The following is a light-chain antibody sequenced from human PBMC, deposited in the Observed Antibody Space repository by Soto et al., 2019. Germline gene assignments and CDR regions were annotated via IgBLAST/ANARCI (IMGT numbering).Light chain of an antibody. Sequence: QSVLTQPPSASGTPGQRVTIPCSGTSSNIGSNSVNWYQQFPGTAPKLLIYSNNQRPSGVPDRFSGSKSGTSASLAISGLQSEDEADYYCAAWDDSLNVVIFGGGTKLTVL. CDR2: SNN. J-gene: IGLJ2*01. CDR3: AAWDDSLNVVI. CDR1: SSNIGSNS. V-gene: IGLV1-44*01.